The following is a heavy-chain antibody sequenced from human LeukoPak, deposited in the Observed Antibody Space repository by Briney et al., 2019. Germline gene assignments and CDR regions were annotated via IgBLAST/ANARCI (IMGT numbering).Heavy chain of an antibody. V-gene: IGHV4-34*01. J-gene: IGHJ4*02. CDR3: ARDGDYFDY. CDR2: INHSGGT. Sequence: SETLSLTCAVYGGSFSGYYWSWIRQPPGKGLEWTGEINHSGGTNYNPSLKSRVTISVDTSKNQFSLKLSSVTAADTAVYYCARDGDYFDYWGQGTLVTVSS. CDR1: GGSFSGYY. D-gene: IGHD4-17*01.